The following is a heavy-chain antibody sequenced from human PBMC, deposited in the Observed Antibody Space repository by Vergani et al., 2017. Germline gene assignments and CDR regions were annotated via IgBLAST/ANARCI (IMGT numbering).Heavy chain of an antibody. CDR1: GYIFSNFW. D-gene: IGHD1-26*01. Sequence: EKQLVQSGSETKKPGESLKISCQAFGYIFSNFWIGWVRQMPGKGLEWMGIIYPGDSDTRYSPSFQGQVTISADKSISTAYLQWSSLKASDTAMYYCARPQRGIVGATAVDYWGQGTLVTVSS. CDR2: IYPGDSDT. CDR3: ARPQRGIVGATAVDY. V-gene: IGHV5-51*01. J-gene: IGHJ4*02.